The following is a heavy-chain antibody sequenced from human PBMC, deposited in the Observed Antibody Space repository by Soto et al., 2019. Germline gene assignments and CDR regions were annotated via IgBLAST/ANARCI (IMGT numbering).Heavy chain of an antibody. V-gene: IGHV3-23*01. CDR1: GFSFSSHV. CDR3: AKGWCDS. J-gene: IGHJ5*01. CDR2: ISGSGGGT. Sequence: EVQLLDFGGDLVQPGGSLRPSCAASGFSFSSHVMSWVRQAPGKGLEWVSSISGSGGGTYYADSVKGRFIISRDNSKNTLDLQMNSLRVEDTAVYYCAKGWCDSWGQGTLVTVSS.